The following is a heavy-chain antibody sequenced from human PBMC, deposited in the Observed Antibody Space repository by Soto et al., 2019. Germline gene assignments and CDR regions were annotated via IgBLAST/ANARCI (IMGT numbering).Heavy chain of an antibody. CDR2: ISAYNGNT. CDR3: AREGRIAALSGIYYYYGMDV. V-gene: IGHV1-18*01. D-gene: IGHD6-13*01. Sequence: QVQLVQSGAEVKKPGASVKVSCKASGYTFTSYGISWVRQAPGQGLEWMGWISAYNGNTNYAQKLQGRVTMTTDTSTSRAYMELRSLRSDDTAVYYCAREGRIAALSGIYYYYGMDVWGQGTTVTVSS. CDR1: GYTFTSYG. J-gene: IGHJ6*02.